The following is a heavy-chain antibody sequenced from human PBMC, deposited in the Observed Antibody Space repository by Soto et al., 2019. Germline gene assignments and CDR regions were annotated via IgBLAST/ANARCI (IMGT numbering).Heavy chain of an antibody. CDR2: IYYSGST. J-gene: IGHJ4*02. D-gene: IGHD3-9*01. V-gene: IGHV4-30-4*01. CDR1: GGSISSGDYY. Sequence: SETLSLTCTVSGGSISSGDYYWSWIRQPPGKGLEWIGYIYYSGSTYYNPSLKSRVTISVDTSKNQFSLKLSSVTAADTAVYYCARGPRLYDILTGYYLYYFDYWGQGTLVTVSS. CDR3: ARGPRLYDILTGYYLYYFDY.